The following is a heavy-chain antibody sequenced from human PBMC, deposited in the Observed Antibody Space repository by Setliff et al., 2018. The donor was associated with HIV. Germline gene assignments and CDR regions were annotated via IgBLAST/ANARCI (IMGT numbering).Heavy chain of an antibody. CDR3: AREVRYSGSYDY. V-gene: IGHV1-69*05. CDR1: GDSLSNYV. CDR2: IVPLFGTT. J-gene: IGHJ4*02. D-gene: IGHD1-26*01. Sequence: GASVKVSCKASGDSLSNYVITWVRRAPGQGLEWMGGIVPLFGTTNYAQNFQGRLTITTDESTSTAYMELSSLRSEDTAVYYCAREVRYSGSYDYWGQGTLVTVSS.